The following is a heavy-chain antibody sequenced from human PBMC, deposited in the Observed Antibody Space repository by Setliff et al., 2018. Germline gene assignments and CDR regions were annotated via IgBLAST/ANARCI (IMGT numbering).Heavy chain of an antibody. CDR3: ARTLDYDSSGYYPLDY. D-gene: IGHD3-22*01. CDR1: GFTFSSYW. CDR2: IKQDGSEK. Sequence: PGGSLRLSCAASGFTFSSYWMSWVRQAPGKGLEWVANIKQDGSEKYYVDSVKGRFTISRDNAKNSLYLQMNSLRAEDTAVYYCARTLDYDSSGYYPLDYWGQGTLVTVSS. V-gene: IGHV3-7*01. J-gene: IGHJ4*02.